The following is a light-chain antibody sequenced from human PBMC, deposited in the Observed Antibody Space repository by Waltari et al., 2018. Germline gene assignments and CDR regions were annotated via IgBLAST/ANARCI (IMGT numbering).Light chain of an antibody. Sequence: QSVLTQPPSVSGAPGQRVTIPCPGGGSNLGAGYDVTWYHHLPRGAPKLLIYGSSSRPLGVPDRFFGSTSGNSASLAIIGLRAEDEGDYYCQSYDTSLSVVFGGGTKLTVL. J-gene: IGLJ3*02. CDR1: GSNLGAGYD. V-gene: IGLV1-40*01. CDR3: QSYDTSLSVV. CDR2: GSS.